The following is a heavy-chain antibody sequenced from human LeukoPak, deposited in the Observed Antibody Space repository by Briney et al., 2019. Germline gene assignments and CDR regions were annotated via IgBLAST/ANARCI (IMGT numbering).Heavy chain of an antibody. CDR2: IKRDGGEI. J-gene: IGHJ5*01. V-gene: IGHV3-7*01. Sequence: GGSLRLSCAASGFTFSRYWMSWVRQAPGKGLEWVANIKRDGGEIYYVDSVKGRFTISGDNAKNSVYLHMNSLRAEDTAVYYCARDKVVGPTKFDSWGQGTLVTVSS. D-gene: IGHD1-26*01. CDR3: ARDKVVGPTKFDS. CDR1: GFTFSRYW.